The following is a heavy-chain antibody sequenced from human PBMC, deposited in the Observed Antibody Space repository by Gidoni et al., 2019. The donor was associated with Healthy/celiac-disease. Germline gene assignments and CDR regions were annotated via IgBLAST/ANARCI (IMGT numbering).Heavy chain of an antibody. CDR2: ISGSGDST. V-gene: IGHV3-23*01. J-gene: IGHJ6*02. CDR3: ANSMYYYDSSGYPYYYYYGMDV. D-gene: IGHD3-22*01. CDR1: GFTFSSYA. Sequence: EVQLLEPGGGLVQPGGSLRPSCAASGFTFSSYAISLVRQAPGKGLEWVSAISGSGDSTYYADSGKGRFTISRDNSKNTLYLQMNSLRAEDTAVYYCANSMYYYDSSGYPYYYYYGMDVWGQGTTVTVS.